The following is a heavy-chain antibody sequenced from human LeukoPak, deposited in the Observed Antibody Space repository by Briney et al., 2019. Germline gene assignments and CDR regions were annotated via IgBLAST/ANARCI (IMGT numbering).Heavy chain of an antibody. D-gene: IGHD5-12*01. J-gene: IGHJ3*02. V-gene: IGHV1-69*11. Sequence: SVTVSCKASGGAFNTFAIHWVRQPPGQGLEWMGRIIPILRQSNSAQKFQGTVSITADAFTNTAYMELSSLRSEDSAVYYCATGGAYADAFDIWGQGTLVTVSS. CDR2: IIPILRQS. CDR3: ATGGAYADAFDI. CDR1: GGAFNTFA.